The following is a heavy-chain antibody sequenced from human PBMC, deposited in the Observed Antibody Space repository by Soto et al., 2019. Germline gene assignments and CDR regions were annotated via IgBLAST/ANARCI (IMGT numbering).Heavy chain of an antibody. CDR1: GFTFSSYG. V-gene: IGHV3-33*01. D-gene: IGHD1-26*01. J-gene: IGHJ3*02. CDR3: AREIIVGATDAFDI. Sequence: GGSLRLSCAASGFTFSSYGMHWVRQAPGKGLEWVAVIWYDGSNKYYADSVKGRFTISRDNSKNTLYLQMNSPRAEDTAVYYCAREIIVGATDAFDIWGQGTMVTVSS. CDR2: IWYDGSNK.